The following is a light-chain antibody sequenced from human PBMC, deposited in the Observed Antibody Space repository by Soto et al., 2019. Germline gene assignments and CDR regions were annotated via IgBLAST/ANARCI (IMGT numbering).Light chain of an antibody. CDR2: EGS. Sequence: QSALTQPRSVSGSPGQSVTISCTGTSNDVGGYNYVSWYQQHPGKAPKLMIYEGSKRPSGVSNRFSGSKSGNTASLTISGLQAEDEADYYCCSYAGSSPYVVFGGGTKLTVL. CDR1: SNDVGGYNY. J-gene: IGLJ2*01. V-gene: IGLV2-23*01. CDR3: CSYAGSSPYVV.